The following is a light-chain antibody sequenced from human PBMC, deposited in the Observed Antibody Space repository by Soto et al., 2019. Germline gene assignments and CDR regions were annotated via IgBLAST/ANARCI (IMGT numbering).Light chain of an antibody. Sequence: SALTQPASVSGSPGQSSTISCTGTSSDVGAYTYVSWYPQHPGKAPKLIIYDVSDRPSGLSTRISGSKSDNTASRITSRLQAEDQAEYFFSLYASSRTYVFGTGTKVTVL. J-gene: IGLJ1*01. CDR3: SLYASSRTYV. CDR1: SSDVGAYTY. CDR2: DVS. V-gene: IGLV2-14*01.